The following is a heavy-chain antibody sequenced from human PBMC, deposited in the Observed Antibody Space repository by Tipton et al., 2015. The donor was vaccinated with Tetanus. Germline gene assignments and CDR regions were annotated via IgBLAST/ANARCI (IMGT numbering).Heavy chain of an antibody. CDR1: RGPISSYY. J-gene: IGHJ4*02. D-gene: IGHD5-24*01. V-gene: IGHV4-4*07. Sequence: TLSLTCTVSRGPISSYYWSWIRQPAGKGLEWIGHISNGNPDYTPSLKSRVTLSVDTSKSQISLKVRSVTVADTGMYFCARGITDGYNRRFDYWGQGIMVAVSP. CDR2: ISNGNP. CDR3: ARGITDGYNRRFDY.